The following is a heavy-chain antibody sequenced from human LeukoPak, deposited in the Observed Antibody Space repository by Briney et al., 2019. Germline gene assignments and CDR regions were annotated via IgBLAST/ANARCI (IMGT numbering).Heavy chain of an antibody. D-gene: IGHD3-22*01. CDR2: MYPGDSDT. CDR3: ARGVNYNDRSGYDY. J-gene: IGHJ4*02. Sequence: GESLKISCKGSGYSFPSYWIAWVRQMPGKGLEWMGIMYPGDSDTRYSPSFQGQVTISADKSISTAYLQWSSLKASDTAMYYCARGVNYNDRSGYDYWGQGTRSPSPQ. CDR1: GYSFPSYW. V-gene: IGHV5-51*01.